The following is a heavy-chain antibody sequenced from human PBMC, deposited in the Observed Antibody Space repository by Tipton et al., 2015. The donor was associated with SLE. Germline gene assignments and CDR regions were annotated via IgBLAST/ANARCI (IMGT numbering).Heavy chain of an antibody. V-gene: IGHV4-39*07. CDR2: IYYSGST. D-gene: IGHD6-19*01. CDR1: GGSISSSSYY. J-gene: IGHJ4*02. Sequence: TLSLTCTVSGGSISSSSYYWGWIRQPPGKGLEWIGSIYYSGSTYYNPSLKSRVTISVDTSKNQFSLKLSSVTAADTAVYYCARDKHSSGWYREGYFDYWGQGTLVTASS. CDR3: ARDKHSSGWYREGYFDY.